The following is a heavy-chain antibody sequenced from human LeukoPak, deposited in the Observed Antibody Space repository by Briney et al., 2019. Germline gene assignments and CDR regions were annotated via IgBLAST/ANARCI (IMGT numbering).Heavy chain of an antibody. D-gene: IGHD2-21*01. J-gene: IGHJ4*02. Sequence: GGSLRLSCAASGFTFSSYEMNWVRQTPGKGLEWVSYISSSGSTIYYTDSVKGRFTISRDNAKNSLYLQMNSLRAEDTAVYYCARRGVVVPMYYFDYWGQGTLVTVSS. CDR1: GFTFSSYE. CDR2: ISSSGSTI. V-gene: IGHV3-48*03. CDR3: ARRGVVVPMYYFDY.